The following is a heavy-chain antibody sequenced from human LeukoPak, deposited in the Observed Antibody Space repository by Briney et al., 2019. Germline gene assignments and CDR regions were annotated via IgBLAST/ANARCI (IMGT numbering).Heavy chain of an antibody. J-gene: IGHJ6*02. Sequence: GGSLRLSCAASGFTFSSYWMSWVHQAPGKGLEWVANIKQDGSEKYYVDSVKGRFTISRDNAKNSLYLQMNSLRAEDTAVYYCATELVVVAATLDVWGQGTTVTVSS. CDR3: ATELVVVAATLDV. CDR1: GFTFSSYW. V-gene: IGHV3-7*04. D-gene: IGHD2-15*01. CDR2: IKQDGSEK.